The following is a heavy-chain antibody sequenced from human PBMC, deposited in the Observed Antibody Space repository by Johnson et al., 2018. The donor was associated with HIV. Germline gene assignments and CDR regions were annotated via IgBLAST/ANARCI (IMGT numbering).Heavy chain of an antibody. CDR1: GFTFDDYA. V-gene: IGHV3-NL1*01. CDR2: IYSGGST. CDR3: ASYSSSDAFDI. D-gene: IGHD6-6*01. J-gene: IGHJ3*02. Sequence: QVQLVESGGGVVQPGRSLRLSCAASGFTFDDYAMHWVRQAPGKGLEWVSVIYSGGSTYYADSVKGRFTISRDNSKNTLYLQMNSLRAEDTAVYYCASYSSSDAFDIWGQGTMVTVSS.